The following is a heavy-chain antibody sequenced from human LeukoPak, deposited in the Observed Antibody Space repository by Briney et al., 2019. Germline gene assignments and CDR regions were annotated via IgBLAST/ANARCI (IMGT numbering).Heavy chain of an antibody. Sequence: PSQTLSLTCTVSGASLSSGLYFWNWIRQHPGNGLEWIGYIYNTGSAYYNPSFQSRVTISMDTSKNQFSLKLSSVTAADTAVYYCAGRYDFWGQGTLVTVSS. CDR1: GASLSSGLYF. V-gene: IGHV4-31*03. J-gene: IGHJ4*02. CDR3: AGRYDF. CDR2: IYNTGSA.